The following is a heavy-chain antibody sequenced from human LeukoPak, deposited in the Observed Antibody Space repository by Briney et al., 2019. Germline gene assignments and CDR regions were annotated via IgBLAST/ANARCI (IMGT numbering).Heavy chain of an antibody. CDR1: GYTFTSYG. Sequence: RWASVTVSCKASGYTFTSYGISWVRQAPGQGLEWMGWISAYNGNTNYAQKLQGRVTMTTDTSTSTAYMELRSLRSDDTAVYYCARVGVTTVVTPTLYWYFDLWGRGTLVTVSS. D-gene: IGHD4-23*01. CDR2: ISAYNGNT. J-gene: IGHJ2*01. CDR3: ARVGVTTVVTPTLYWYFDL. V-gene: IGHV1-18*01.